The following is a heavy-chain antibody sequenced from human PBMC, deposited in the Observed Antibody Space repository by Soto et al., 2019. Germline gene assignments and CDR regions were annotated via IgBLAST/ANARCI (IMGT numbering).Heavy chain of an antibody. CDR3: VMVDNYVTPTPQDV. D-gene: IGHD3-16*01. Sequence: QVQLVQSGDEVKKPGASVKVSCKDSGYIFVNYGIAWVRQAPGQGLEWMGWISPYTGNTHSATKIQGRLTMTTDTSASPAYMDLGSLTSDDTAVYYCVMVDNYVTPTPQDVWGQGTTVTVS. CDR2: ISPYTGNT. V-gene: IGHV1-18*01. J-gene: IGHJ6*02. CDR1: GYIFVNYG.